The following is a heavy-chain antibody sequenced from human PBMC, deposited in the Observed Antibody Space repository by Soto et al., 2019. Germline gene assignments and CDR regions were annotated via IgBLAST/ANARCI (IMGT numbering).Heavy chain of an antibody. Sequence: SETLSLTCTVSGGSVSSGYNYGSWIRQSPGKGLEWIGYISGSGSTGYNPSLKNRLTMSVDRSKNQFTLRLTSVTAADTAVYFCATESGSTYGYFDYWGQGTQVTVSS. CDR1: GGSVSSGYNY. CDR2: ISGSGST. CDR3: ATESGSTYGYFDY. V-gene: IGHV4-30-4*01. J-gene: IGHJ4*02. D-gene: IGHD5-18*01.